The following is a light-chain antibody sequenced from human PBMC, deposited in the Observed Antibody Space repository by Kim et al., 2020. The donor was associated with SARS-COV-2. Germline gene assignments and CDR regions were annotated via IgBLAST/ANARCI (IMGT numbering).Light chain of an antibody. J-gene: IGKJ2*01. Sequence: LSVAPGERATRPCRCNHNVSSLFLAWYQQKPCQAPMLLIYGTHWRANGIPDRFSCSGSRTHFTLTISRVVPKVFAVDYCQPLPYAFGQGPKL. CDR1: HNVSSLF. CDR2: GTH. CDR3: QPLPYA. V-gene: IGKV3-20*01.